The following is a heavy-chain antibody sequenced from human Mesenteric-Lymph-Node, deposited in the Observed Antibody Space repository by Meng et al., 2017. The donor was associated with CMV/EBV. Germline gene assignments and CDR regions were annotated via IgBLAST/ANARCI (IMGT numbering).Heavy chain of an antibody. V-gene: IGHV4-34*01. J-gene: IGHJ4*02. CDR2: LNRAGGT. D-gene: IGHD3-3*01. CDR3: VRAFGPEQD. Sequence: SETLSLTCAVYGGSSSGYFWSWVRQSPGKGLDWIGELNRAGGTNLNPSLKSRVTIPLDTSNHQFSLRLSSVTAADTAVYYCVRAFGPEQDWGQGTLVTVSS. CDR1: GGSSSGYF.